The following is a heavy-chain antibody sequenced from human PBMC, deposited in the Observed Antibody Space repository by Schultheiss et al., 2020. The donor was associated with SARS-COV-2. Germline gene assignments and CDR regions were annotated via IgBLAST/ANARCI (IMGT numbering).Heavy chain of an antibody. CDR2: IDWDDDK. Sequence: SGPTLVKPTQTLTLTCTFSGFSLSTSGMCVSWIRQPPGKALEWLARIDWDDDKYYSTSLKTRLTISKDTSKNQVVLTMTNMDPVDTATYYCARMIKVALVGDDYVDYWGQGTLVTVSS. D-gene: IGHD1-26*01. CDR3: ARMIKVALVGDDYVDY. J-gene: IGHJ4*02. V-gene: IGHV2-70*11. CDR1: GFSLSTSGMC.